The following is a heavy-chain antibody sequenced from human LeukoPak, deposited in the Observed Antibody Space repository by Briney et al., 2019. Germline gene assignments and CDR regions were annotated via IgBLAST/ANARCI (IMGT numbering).Heavy chain of an antibody. Sequence: ASVKVSCKGSGYTFTSYGISWVRQAPGQGPEWMGLISAYNGNTNYAQKLQGRGSMTTDTSSSTAYMELRSMRSDDTAVYYCARATYYYDSSGYSDYWGQGTLVTVSS. CDR1: GYTFTSYG. J-gene: IGHJ4*02. CDR3: ARATYYYDSSGYSDY. V-gene: IGHV1-18*01. CDR2: ISAYNGNT. D-gene: IGHD3-22*01.